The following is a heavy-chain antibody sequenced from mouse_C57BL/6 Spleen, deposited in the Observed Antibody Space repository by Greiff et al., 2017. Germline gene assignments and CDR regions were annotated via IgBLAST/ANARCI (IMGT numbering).Heavy chain of an antibody. J-gene: IGHJ1*03. CDR2: FYPGDGDT. D-gene: IGHD1-1*02. Sequence: QVQLQQSGPELVKPGASVKISCKASGYAFSSSWMHWVKQRPGKGLEWIGRFYPGDGDTNYNGKFKGKATLTADTSSSTAYMQLSSLTSEDSAVYCGAREDGSYPYFDVWGTGTTVTVSS. CDR1: GYAFSSSW. V-gene: IGHV1-82*01. CDR3: AREDGSYPYFDV.